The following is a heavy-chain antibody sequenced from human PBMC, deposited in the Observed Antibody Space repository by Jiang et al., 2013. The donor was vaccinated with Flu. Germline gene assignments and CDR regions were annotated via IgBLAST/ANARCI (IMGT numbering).Heavy chain of an antibody. CDR2: FDPEDGET. D-gene: IGHD1-26*01. Sequence: VKVSCKVSGYTLTELSMHWVRQAPGKGLEWMGGFDPEDGETIYAQKFQGRVTMTEDTSTDTAYMELSSLRSEDTAVYYCATDLANARGWELLRGGYWGRGTLVTVSS. CDR3: ATDLANARGWELLRGGY. CDR1: GYTLTELS. J-gene: IGHJ4*02. V-gene: IGHV1-24*01.